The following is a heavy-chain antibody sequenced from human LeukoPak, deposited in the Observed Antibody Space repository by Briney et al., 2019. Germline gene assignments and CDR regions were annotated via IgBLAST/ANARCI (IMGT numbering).Heavy chain of an antibody. CDR3: ATTDYYGSGSYHDY. CDR1: GGTFSSYA. Sequence: GSSVKVSCKASGGTFSSYAISWVRQAPGQGLEWMGRIIPIFGTANYAQKFQGRVTITTDESTSTAYMELSSVRSEDAAVYYCATTDYYGSGSYHDYWGQGTLVTVSS. D-gene: IGHD3-10*01. J-gene: IGHJ4*02. CDR2: IIPIFGTA. V-gene: IGHV1-69*05.